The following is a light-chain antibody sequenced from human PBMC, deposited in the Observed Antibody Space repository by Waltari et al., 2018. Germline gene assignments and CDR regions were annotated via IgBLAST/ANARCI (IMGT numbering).Light chain of an antibody. CDR1: QSVSRF. J-gene: IGKJ1*01. CDR3: QKYDRLPAT. CDR2: GAS. V-gene: IGKV3-20*01. Sequence: IVLTQSPGTLSLSPGARGTLSCRASQSVSRFLAWYQQKPRQAPRLLLYGASTRATGIPDRFSGSGSGTDFSLTISRLEPEDFAVYYCQKYDRLPATFGQGTKVEIK.